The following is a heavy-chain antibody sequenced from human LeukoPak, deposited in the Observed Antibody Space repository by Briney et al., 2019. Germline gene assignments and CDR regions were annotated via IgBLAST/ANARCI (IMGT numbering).Heavy chain of an antibody. CDR3: ARGNWNYVGGSDY. V-gene: IGHV3-64*01. D-gene: IGHD1-7*01. CDR2: ISSNGGST. Sequence: GGSLRLSCAASGFTFSSYAMHWVRQAPGKGLEYVSAISSNGGSTYYANSAKGRFTISRDNSKNTLYLQMGSLRAEDMAVYYCARGNWNYVGGSDYWGQGTLVTVSS. J-gene: IGHJ4*02. CDR1: GFTFSSYA.